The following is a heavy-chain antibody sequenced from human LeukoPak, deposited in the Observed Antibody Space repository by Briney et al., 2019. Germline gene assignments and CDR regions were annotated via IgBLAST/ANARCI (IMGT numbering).Heavy chain of an antibody. CDR2: IYYSGST. D-gene: IGHD1-26*01. CDR1: GGSISSYY. V-gene: IGHV4-59*08. J-gene: IGHJ4*02. Sequence: SETLSLTCTVSGGSISSYYWSWIRQPPGKGLEWIGYIYYSGSTNYNPSLKSRVTISVDTSKNQFSLKLSSVTAADTAVYYCAGIVGATYFDYWGQGTLVTVSS. CDR3: AGIVGATYFDY.